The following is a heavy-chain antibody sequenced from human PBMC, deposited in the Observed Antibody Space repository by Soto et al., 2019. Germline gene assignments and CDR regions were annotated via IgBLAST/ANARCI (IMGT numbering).Heavy chain of an antibody. CDR3: ARIGGYHGPLDY. J-gene: IGHJ4*02. V-gene: IGHV4-59*01. Sequence: SETLSLTCSVSGVSISSYFWSWIRQPPGRGLEWIGYTYYRGSTNYSPSLKSRVAISLDTSENQFSLKVNSVTAADTAVYYCARIGGYHGPLDYWGQGTQVTVSS. CDR1: GVSISSYF. D-gene: IGHD3-16*02. CDR2: TYYRGST.